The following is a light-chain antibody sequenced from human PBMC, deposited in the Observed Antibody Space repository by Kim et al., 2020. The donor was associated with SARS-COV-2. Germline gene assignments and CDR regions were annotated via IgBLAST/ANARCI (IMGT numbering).Light chain of an antibody. CDR2: GKN. J-gene: IGLJ2*01. V-gene: IGLV3-19*01. Sequence: VAWGRKVNNQCQGDSLRKYYGSWYQQKPGQAPILVISGKNPRPSGIPDRFSGSSSGNTASLTITGAQAEDEADYYCSSRDSSRYVIFGGGTKLTVL. CDR1: SLRKYY. CDR3: SSRDSSRYVI.